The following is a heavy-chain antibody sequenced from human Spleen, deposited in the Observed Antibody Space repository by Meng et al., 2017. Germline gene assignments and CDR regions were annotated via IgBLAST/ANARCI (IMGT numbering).Heavy chain of an antibody. CDR1: GFTLRSCG. D-gene: IGHD3-22*01. CDR3: AKRVNRKYYYDSSGYYSTFDY. Sequence: GGSLRLSCEASGFTLRSCGMHWVRQAPGKGLEWVAVISYDGDKKYYADSVKGRFTISRDNSKNTLYLQMNSLRAEDTAVYYCAKRVNRKYYYDSSGYYSTFDYWGQGTLVTVSS. V-gene: IGHV3-30*07. J-gene: IGHJ4*02. CDR2: ISYDGDKK.